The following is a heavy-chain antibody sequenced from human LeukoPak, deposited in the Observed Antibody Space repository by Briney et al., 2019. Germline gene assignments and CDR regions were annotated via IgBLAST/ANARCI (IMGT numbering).Heavy chain of an antibody. J-gene: IGHJ4*02. D-gene: IGHD5-18*01. CDR1: GYTFTSYF. CDR3: ARGYSYGLY. V-gene: IGHV1-46*01. CDR2: INPSGGST. Sequence: ASVKVSCKASGYTFTSYFIHWVRQAPGQGLEWMGIINPSGGSTSYAQNFQGRVTVTRDTSTSTVYMELSSLRSEDTAMYYCARGYSYGLYWGQGTLVTVSS.